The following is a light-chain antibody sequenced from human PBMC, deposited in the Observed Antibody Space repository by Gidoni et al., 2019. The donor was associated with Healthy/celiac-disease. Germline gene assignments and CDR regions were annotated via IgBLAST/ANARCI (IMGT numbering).Light chain of an antibody. CDR1: QSVLYSSNNKNY. J-gene: IGKJ4*01. CDR3: QQYYSTPPLT. V-gene: IGKV4-1*01. CDR2: WAS. Sequence: DIVMTQSPDSLAVSMGERATINCKSSQSVLYSSNNKNYLAWYQQKPGQPPKLLIYWASTRESGVPDRCSGSGSGTDFTLTISSLQAEDVAVYYCQQYYSTPPLTFGGXTKVEIK.